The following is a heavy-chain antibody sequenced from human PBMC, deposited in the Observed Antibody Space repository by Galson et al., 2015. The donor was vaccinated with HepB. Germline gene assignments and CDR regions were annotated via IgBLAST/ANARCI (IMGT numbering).Heavy chain of an antibody. D-gene: IGHD3-3*01. CDR3: ARRADFWRGYFGYYYHYMDV. CDR2: IKQDGNEK. V-gene: IGHV3-7*01. Sequence: SCAVSGSPFSNFWMTWVRQAPGKGLEWVANIKQDGNEKYYVDSVKGRFTISRDNAKNSLYLQMNSLRVEDTAVYYCARRADFWRGYFGYYYHYMDVWGKGTTVTVSS. J-gene: IGHJ6*03. CDR1: GSPFSNFW.